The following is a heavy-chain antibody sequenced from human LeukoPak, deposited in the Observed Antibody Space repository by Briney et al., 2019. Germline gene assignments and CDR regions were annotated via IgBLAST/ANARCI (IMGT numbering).Heavy chain of an antibody. CDR2: ISVSGAYK. D-gene: IGHD6-13*01. CDR1: GFTFRTYA. V-gene: IGHV3-23*01. J-gene: IGHJ4*02. CDR3: ARGSDIAAAVKIYGSEF. Sequence: GGSLRLSCAASGFTFRTYAMTWVRQAPGKGLEWVSSISVSGAYKYYADSVKGRFTISRDDSKNTLYLQMNSLRVEDTAVYYCARGSDIAAAVKIYGSEFWGQGTLVTVSS.